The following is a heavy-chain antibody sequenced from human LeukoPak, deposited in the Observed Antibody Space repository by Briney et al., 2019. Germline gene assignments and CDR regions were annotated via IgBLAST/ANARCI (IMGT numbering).Heavy chain of an antibody. J-gene: IGHJ4*02. CDR2: ISSDSTTI. CDR3: ARGTGTYYY. Sequence: GGSLRLSCTGFGFTFGTFSMNWVRQAPGKGPEWISYISSDSTTIQYADSVKGRFITTRDNTKNSLYLQLSNLRVEDTALYYCARGTGTYYYWGQGALVSVSS. D-gene: IGHD1-26*01. CDR1: GFTFGTFS. V-gene: IGHV3-48*04.